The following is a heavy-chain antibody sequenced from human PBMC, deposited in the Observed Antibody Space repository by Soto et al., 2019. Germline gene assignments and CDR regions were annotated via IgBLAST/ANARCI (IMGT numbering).Heavy chain of an antibody. D-gene: IGHD1-1*01. CDR1: GYTFTSYD. V-gene: IGHV1-8*01. Sequence: QVQLVQSGAEVKKPGASVKVSCNASGYTFTSYDINWVRQATGQGLEWMGWMNPNSGNTGYAQKFQGRVTMTRNTSISTAYMELSSLRSEDTAVYYCARMYNWNDGAGYYYGMDVWGQGTTVTVSS. CDR3: ARMYNWNDGAGYYYGMDV. CDR2: MNPNSGNT. J-gene: IGHJ6*02.